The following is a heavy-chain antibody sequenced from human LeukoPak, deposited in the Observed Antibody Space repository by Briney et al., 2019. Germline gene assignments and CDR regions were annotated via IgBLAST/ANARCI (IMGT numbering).Heavy chain of an antibody. D-gene: IGHD4-23*01. CDR3: AREYGGHFDY. CDR2: IYTSGST. V-gene: IGHV4-61*02. CDR1: GGSTSSGSYY. Sequence: SETLSLTCTVSGGSTSSGSYYWSWIRQPAGKGLEWIGRIYTSGSTNYNPSLKSRVTISVDTSKNQFSLKLSSVTAADTAVYYCAREYGGHFDYWGQGTLVTVSS. J-gene: IGHJ4*02.